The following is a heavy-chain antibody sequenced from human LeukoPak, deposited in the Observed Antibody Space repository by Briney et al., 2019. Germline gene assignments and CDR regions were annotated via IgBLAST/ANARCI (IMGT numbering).Heavy chain of an antibody. CDR2: MYNSGST. V-gene: IGHV4-59*01. CDR1: GGSISGSY. CDR3: ARGIESYGDYGY. J-gene: IGHJ4*02. D-gene: IGHD4-17*01. Sequence: SESLSLTCTVSGGSISGSYWSWIRQPPGKGLEWIAYMYNSGSTNYNPSLKSRVTISIDTSKNQFSLKLSSLTAADTAIYYCARGIESYGDYGYWGQGILVTVSS.